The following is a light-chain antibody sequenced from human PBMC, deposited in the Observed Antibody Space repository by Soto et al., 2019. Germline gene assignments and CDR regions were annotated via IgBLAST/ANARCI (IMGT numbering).Light chain of an antibody. CDR2: DVS. Sequence: QSVLTQPASVSGSPGQSITISCTGTSSDVGGYNYVSWYQQHPGEVPKLIIYDVSNRPSGVSNRFSGSKSGNTASLTISGLQVEDEADYYCSSYRYSNTPCVFGPGTKLTVL. CDR3: SSYRYSNTPCV. J-gene: IGLJ1*01. V-gene: IGLV2-14*01. CDR1: SSDVGGYNY.